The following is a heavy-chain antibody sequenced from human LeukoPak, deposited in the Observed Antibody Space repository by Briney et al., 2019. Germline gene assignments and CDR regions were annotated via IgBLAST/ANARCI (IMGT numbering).Heavy chain of an antibody. CDR3: ASRGVTYDAFDI. D-gene: IGHD2-8*01. J-gene: IGHJ3*02. CDR1: GYTFTSYG. Sequence: GASVKVSCKASGYTFTSYGISWVRQAPGQGLEWMGRIIPIFGTANYAQKFQGRVTITTDESTSTAYMELSSLRSEDTAVYYCASRGVTYDAFDIWGQGTMVTVSS. CDR2: IIPIFGTA. V-gene: IGHV1-69*05.